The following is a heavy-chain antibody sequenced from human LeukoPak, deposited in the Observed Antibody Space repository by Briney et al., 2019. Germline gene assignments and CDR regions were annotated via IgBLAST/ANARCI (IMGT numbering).Heavy chain of an antibody. CDR1: GGTFKRHG. CDR3: AQDTNSQFYYYMDV. CDR2: IIPIFGTA. Sequence: SVKVSCKTSGGTFKRHGISWVRQAPGQGLEWMGGIIPIFGTANYAQKFQGRVTITADESTSTAYMELSSLRSEDTAIYYCAQDTNSQFYYYMDVWGKGTTVTVSS. D-gene: IGHD1-1*01. J-gene: IGHJ6*03. V-gene: IGHV1-69*01.